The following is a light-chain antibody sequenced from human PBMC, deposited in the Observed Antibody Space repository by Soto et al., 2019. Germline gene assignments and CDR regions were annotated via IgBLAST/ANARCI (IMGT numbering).Light chain of an antibody. V-gene: IGLV2-8*01. CDR3: TSLRV. CDR2: EVN. J-gene: IGLJ2*01. CDR1: SSDVGGYSY. Sequence: QSALTQPPSASGSPGQSVTISCTGTSSDVGGYSYVSWYQQHPGKAPKLMIYEVNKRPSGVPDRFSGSKSGNTASLTVSGPQAEDEADYYCTSLRVFGGGTKLTVL.